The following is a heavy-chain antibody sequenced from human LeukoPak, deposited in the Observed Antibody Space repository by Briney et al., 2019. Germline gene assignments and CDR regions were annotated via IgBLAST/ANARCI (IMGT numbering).Heavy chain of an antibody. D-gene: IGHD1-26*01. V-gene: IGHV1-24*01. CDR3: ARGQGRSGSYSAYYFDY. CDR1: GYTLTELS. CDR2: FDPEDGET. Sequence: ASVKVSCKVSGYTLTELSMHWVRQAPGKGLEWMGGFDPEDGETIYAQKFQGRVTMTEDTSTDTAYMELSSLRSEDTAVYYCARGQGRSGSYSAYYFDYWGQGTLVTVSS. J-gene: IGHJ4*02.